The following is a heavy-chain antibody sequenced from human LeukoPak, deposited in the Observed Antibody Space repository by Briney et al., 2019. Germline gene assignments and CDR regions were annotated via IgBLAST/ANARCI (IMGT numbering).Heavy chain of an antibody. CDR3: AAYYYGSGYGWFDP. D-gene: IGHD3-10*01. V-gene: IGHV4-38-2*02. J-gene: IGHJ5*02. Sequence: SETLSLTCTVSGYSISSGYYWGWIRQPPGKGLEWIGSIYHSGSTYYNPSLKSRVTISVDTSKNQFSLKLSSVTAADTAVYYCAAYYYGSGYGWFDPWGQGTLVTVSS. CDR1: GYSISSGYY. CDR2: IYHSGST.